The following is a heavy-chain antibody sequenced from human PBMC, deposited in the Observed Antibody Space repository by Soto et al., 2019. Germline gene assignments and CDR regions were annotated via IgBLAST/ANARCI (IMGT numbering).Heavy chain of an antibody. D-gene: IGHD3-3*01. J-gene: IGHJ2*01. Sequence: PGESLKISCKGSGYTFTDYWIGWVRQMPGKGLERMGIIYPGDSDTKYSPSFQGHVTISVDESINTAYLQWGSLKASDSAMYYCARQYYDFWSGSYTGSSYFDLWGRGTLVTVSS. CDR3: ARQYYDFWSGSYTGSSYFDL. CDR1: GYTFTDYW. V-gene: IGHV5-51*01. CDR2: IYPGDSDT.